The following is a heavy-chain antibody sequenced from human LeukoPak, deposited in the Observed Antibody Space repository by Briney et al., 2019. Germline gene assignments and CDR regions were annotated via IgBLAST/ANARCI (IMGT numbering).Heavy chain of an antibody. CDR3: ARADTYYYDSSGYSN. D-gene: IGHD3-22*01. CDR2: ISYDGSNK. Sequence: GSLRLSCAASGFTFSSYAMHWVRQAPGKGLEWVAVISYDGSNKYYADSVKGRFTISRDNSKNTLYLQMNSLRAEDTAVYYCARADTYYYDSSGYSNWGQGTLVTVSS. V-gene: IGHV3-30*01. CDR1: GFTFSSYA. J-gene: IGHJ4*02.